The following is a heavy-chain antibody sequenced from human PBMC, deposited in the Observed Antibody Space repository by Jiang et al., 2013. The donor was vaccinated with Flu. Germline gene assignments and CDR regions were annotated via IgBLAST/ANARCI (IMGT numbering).Heavy chain of an antibody. CDR1: GGSISSSSYY. V-gene: IGHV4-39*07. CDR3: ARIRSRTTHDY. CDR2: IYYSGST. D-gene: IGHD4-11*01. J-gene: IGHJ4*02. Sequence: GSGLVKPSETLSLTCTVSGGSISSSSYYWGWIRQPPGKGLEWIGSIYYSGSTYYNPSLKSRVTISVDTSKNQFSLKLSSVTAADTAVYYCARIRSRTTHDYWGQGTLVTVSS.